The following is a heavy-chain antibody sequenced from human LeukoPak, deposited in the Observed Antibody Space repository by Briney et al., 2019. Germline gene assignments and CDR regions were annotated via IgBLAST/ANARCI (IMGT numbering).Heavy chain of an antibody. Sequence: SETLSLTCTVPGVSISGYSWSWIRQPPGKGLEWIGYIYYNGSTNYNPSLKSRVTLSLDTSKKQFSLKLSSVTAADTAVYYCARVYCSSNSCYEVYWGQGALVTVSS. D-gene: IGHD2-2*01. CDR1: GVSISGYS. CDR3: ARVYCSSNSCYEVY. J-gene: IGHJ4*02. V-gene: IGHV4-59*01. CDR2: IYYNGST.